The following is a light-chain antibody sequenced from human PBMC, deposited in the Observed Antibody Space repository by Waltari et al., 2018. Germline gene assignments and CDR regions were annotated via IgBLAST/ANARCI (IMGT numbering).Light chain of an antibody. J-gene: IGKJ2*01. CDR2: WAS. Sequence: DIVMTQSPDSLAVSLAARATINSKSSQSVLSSPNNKNYLGWYQQKPVQPPKLLISWASTRESGVADRFCGRGSGTDFTLTSSSLQAEDVAIYYCQQCYSSPYTFGQGTKLEIK. V-gene: IGKV4-1*01. CDR1: QSVLSSPNNKNY. CDR3: QQCYSSPYT.